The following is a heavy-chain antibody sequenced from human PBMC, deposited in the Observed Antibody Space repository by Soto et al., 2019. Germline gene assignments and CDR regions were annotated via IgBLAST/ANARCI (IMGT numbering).Heavy chain of an antibody. V-gene: IGHV3-23*01. CDR2: ISGSGGST. Sequence: PGGSLRLSCAASGFTFSSYAMSWVRQAPGKGLEWVSAISGSGGSTYYADSVKGRFTISRDNSKNTLYLQMNSLRAEDTAVYYCAKDGYDSSGYHPEIFDYWGHGTLVTVSS. D-gene: IGHD3-22*01. J-gene: IGHJ4*01. CDR3: AKDGYDSSGYHPEIFDY. CDR1: GFTFSSYA.